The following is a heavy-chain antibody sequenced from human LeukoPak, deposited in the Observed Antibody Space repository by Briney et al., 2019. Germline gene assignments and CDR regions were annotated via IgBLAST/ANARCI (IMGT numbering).Heavy chain of an antibody. CDR3: AKAGGRMAPRVWFDY. D-gene: IGHD3-16*01. CDR2: ISGDGGST. CDR1: GFTFDDYA. Sequence: GGSLRLSCAASGFTFDDYAMHWVRQAPGKGLEWVSLISGDGGSTYYADSVKGRFTISRDNSKNSLYLQMNNLRTEDTALYYCAKAGGRMAPRVWFDYWGQGTLVTVSS. V-gene: IGHV3-43*02. J-gene: IGHJ4*02.